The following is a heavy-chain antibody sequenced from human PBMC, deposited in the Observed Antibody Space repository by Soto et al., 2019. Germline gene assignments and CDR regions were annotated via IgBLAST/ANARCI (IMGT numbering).Heavy chain of an antibody. CDR2: ISSSGGSR. Sequence: EEQVSESGGALVQPGGSLRLSCAASGFNFNTFAMSWIRQAPGKGLEWVSHISSSGGSRDYADSVRGRFTISRDNSKNVLFLQMNSLRADDTATYYGAKDPPSPWTANWVDPGGKGTLVTVSS. D-gene: IGHD1-1*01. J-gene: IGHJ5*02. V-gene: IGHV3-23*01. CDR1: GFNFNTFA. CDR3: AKDPPSPWTANWVDP.